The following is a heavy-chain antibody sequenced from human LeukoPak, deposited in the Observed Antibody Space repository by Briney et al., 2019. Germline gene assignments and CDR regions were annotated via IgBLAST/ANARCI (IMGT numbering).Heavy chain of an antibody. J-gene: IGHJ4*02. CDR2: IYYSGST. Sequence: SQTLSLTCTVSGGSISSYYWSWIRQPPGKGLEWIGYIYYSGSTNYNPSLKSRVTISVDTSKNQFSLKLSSVTAADTAVYYCARHKPLAFDYWGQGTLVTVSS. V-gene: IGHV4-59*08. CDR1: GGSISSYY. CDR3: ARHKPLAFDY. D-gene: IGHD3-16*01.